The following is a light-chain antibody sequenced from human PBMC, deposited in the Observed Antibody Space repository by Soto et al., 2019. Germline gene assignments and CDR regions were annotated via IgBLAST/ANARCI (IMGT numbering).Light chain of an antibody. V-gene: IGKV3-20*01. CDR3: QQYGSSPYT. CDR2: GAS. CDR1: QSVRNNY. Sequence: EVVLTQSPGTLSLSPGERATLSCRASQSVRNNYLAWYKQRPGQAPSLVFYGASSRATGVPGRFSGSGSGTDFTLTISRLEPADFAVYYCQQYGSSPYTFGQGTRLESK. J-gene: IGKJ2*01.